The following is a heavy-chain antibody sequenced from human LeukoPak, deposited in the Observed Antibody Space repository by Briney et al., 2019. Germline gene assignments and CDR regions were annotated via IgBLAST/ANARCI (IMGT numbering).Heavy chain of an antibody. J-gene: IGHJ6*03. Sequence: SETLSLTCTVSGGSITSSSYYWGWIRQPPGKGLEWIGSFYYSGSTYYNPSLKSRVTISVDTSKNQFSLKLSSVTAADTAVYYCARQYFGYYCMDVWGKGTTVTVSS. CDR1: GGSITSSSYY. V-gene: IGHV4-39*01. CDR2: FYYSGST. CDR3: ARQYFGYYCMDV. D-gene: IGHD3-9*01.